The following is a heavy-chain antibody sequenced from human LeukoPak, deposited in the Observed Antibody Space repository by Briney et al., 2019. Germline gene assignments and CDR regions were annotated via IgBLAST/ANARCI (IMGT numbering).Heavy chain of an antibody. V-gene: IGHV3-74*03. J-gene: IGHJ5*02. Sequence: GGSLRLSCAASGVTFSNYWMHWVRQVPGKGLEWVSRSNSDGSSTTYADSVKGRITISRDNAKNTLYLQMNSLRAEDTAVYYCAISTAGYNCFDPWGQETWSPSPQ. D-gene: IGHD2/OR15-2a*01. CDR2: SNSDGSST. CDR3: AISTAGYNCFDP. CDR1: GVTFSNYW.